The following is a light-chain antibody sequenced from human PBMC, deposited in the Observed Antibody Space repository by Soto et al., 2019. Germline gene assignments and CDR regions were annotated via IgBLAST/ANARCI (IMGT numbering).Light chain of an antibody. Sequence: QSALTQPPSASGSPGQSVTISCTGTSSDVGNYNYVSWYQQYPGKAPKLMIYEVNKRPSGVPDRFSGSKSGNTASLTVSGLQAEDEADYYCTSYAAGKNVVFGGGTKL. V-gene: IGLV2-8*01. CDR2: EVN. CDR1: SSDVGNYNY. J-gene: IGLJ2*01. CDR3: TSYAAGKNVV.